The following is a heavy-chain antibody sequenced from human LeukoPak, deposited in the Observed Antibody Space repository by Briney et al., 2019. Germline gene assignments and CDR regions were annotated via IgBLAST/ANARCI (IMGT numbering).Heavy chain of an antibody. V-gene: IGHV3-21*01. CDR2: ISSSSSYK. Sequence: PGGSLRLSCAASGFIFNSYSMSWVRQAPGKGLEWVSAISSSSSYKFNADPVKGRFTISRDNARNLLYLQMNSLRAEDTAVYYCVRDNRDAFDIWGQGTMVTVSS. CDR3: VRDNRDAFDI. CDR1: GFIFNSYS. J-gene: IGHJ3*02.